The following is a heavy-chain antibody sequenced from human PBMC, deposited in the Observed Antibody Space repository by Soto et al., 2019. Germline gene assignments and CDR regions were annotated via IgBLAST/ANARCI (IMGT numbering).Heavy chain of an antibody. Sequence: SETLSLTCTVSGGSISSYYWSWIRQPPGKGLEWIGYISYSGSTSYNPSLKSRLIISVDTSQNQVSLKLASVTAADTAVYYCLTQGFGPLHGLVDVWGQGTTVTVSS. J-gene: IGHJ6*02. CDR3: LTQGFGPLHGLVDV. D-gene: IGHD3-10*01. CDR2: ISYSGST. CDR1: GGSISSYY. V-gene: IGHV4-59*08.